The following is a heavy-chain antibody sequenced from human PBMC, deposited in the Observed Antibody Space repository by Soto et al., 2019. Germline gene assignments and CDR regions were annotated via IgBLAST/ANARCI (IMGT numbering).Heavy chain of an antibody. CDR2: TYYRSRFFS. J-gene: IGHJ5*02. CDR3: VRDRYSSSGWFDP. V-gene: IGHV6-1*01. Sequence: LSLTCAISGDSVSSYSAAWNWIRQSPSGGLEWLGRTYYRSRFFSDYAESVKSRIIINPDTSKNQFSLQLKSVTPEDTAVYYCVRDRYSSSGWFDPWGQGTPVTVS. D-gene: IGHD3-10*01. CDR1: GDSVSSYSAA.